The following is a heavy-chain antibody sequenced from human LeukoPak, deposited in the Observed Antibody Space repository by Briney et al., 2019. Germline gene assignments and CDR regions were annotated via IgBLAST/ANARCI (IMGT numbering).Heavy chain of an antibody. CDR2: VFDSGRT. CDR3: AKVRPYYSDGSGSSGAYDI. Sequence: SETLSLTCTVSGGSMTTHHWNWIRQTPGKGLEWIGYVFDSGRTKENPSLKSRVTLSADTSKNQLSLRLSSVTAADTAVYYCAKVRPYYSDGSGSSGAYDIWGQGTMVTVSS. D-gene: IGHD3-22*01. J-gene: IGHJ3*02. V-gene: IGHV4-59*11. CDR1: GGSMTTHH.